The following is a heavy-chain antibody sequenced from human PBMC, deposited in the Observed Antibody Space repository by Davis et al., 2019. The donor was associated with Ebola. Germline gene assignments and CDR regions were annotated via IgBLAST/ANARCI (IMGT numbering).Heavy chain of an antibody. J-gene: IGHJ4*02. CDR3: AKDYGDCTGGRCYGNPLDY. CDR2: ITDFGGP. Sequence: GESLKISCVASGFTFSSYAMTWFRQAPGKGLEWVSTITDFGGPKYADSVKGRFTISRDISRNTLYLHMNSLRVEDTAVYYCAKDYGDCTGGRCYGNPLDYWGQGTQVTASS. D-gene: IGHD2-15*01. V-gene: IGHV3-23*01. CDR1: GFTFSSYA.